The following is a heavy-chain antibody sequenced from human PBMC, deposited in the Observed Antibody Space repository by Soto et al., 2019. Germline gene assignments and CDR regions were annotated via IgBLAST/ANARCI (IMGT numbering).Heavy chain of an antibody. CDR2: INHSGST. CDR3: ARRSGIYWDYYYGMDV. V-gene: IGHV4-34*01. CDR1: GGSFSGYY. Sequence: SETLSLTCAVYGGSFSGYYWSWIRQPPGKGLEWIGEINHSGSTNYNPSLKSRVTISVDTSKNQFSLKLSSVTAADTAVYYCARRSGIYWDYYYGMDVWGQGTTVTVSS. D-gene: IGHD1-26*01. J-gene: IGHJ6*02.